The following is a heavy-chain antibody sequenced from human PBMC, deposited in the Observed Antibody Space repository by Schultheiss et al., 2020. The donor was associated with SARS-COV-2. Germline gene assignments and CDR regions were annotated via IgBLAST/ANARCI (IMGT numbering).Heavy chain of an antibody. CDR2: IGTAGDT. CDR1: GFTFSSYS. Sequence: GGSLRLSCAASGFTFSSYSMNWVRQATGKGLEWVSAIGTAGDTYYQGSVKGRFTISRENAKNSLYLQMNSLRAGDTAVYYCARDYMTLNYYYYGMDVWGQGTTVTVSS. D-gene: IGHD2-21*02. J-gene: IGHJ6*02. CDR3: ARDYMTLNYYYYGMDV. V-gene: IGHV3-13*04.